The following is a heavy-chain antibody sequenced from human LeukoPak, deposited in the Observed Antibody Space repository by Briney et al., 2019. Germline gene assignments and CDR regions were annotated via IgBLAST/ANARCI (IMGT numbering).Heavy chain of an antibody. D-gene: IGHD4-17*01. CDR3: AKGMTTGPRSVYHYMDV. CDR1: GFTFSSHV. V-gene: IGHV3-33*08. CDR2: LWYDGSNE. Sequence: QTGGSLRLSCVVTGFTFSSHVMSWVRQAPGKGLEWLSLLWYDGSNEYYADSVKGRFTISRDNSKNTLYLQMNSLRAEDTAVYYCAKGMTTGPRSVYHYMDVWGKGTTITVSS. J-gene: IGHJ6*03.